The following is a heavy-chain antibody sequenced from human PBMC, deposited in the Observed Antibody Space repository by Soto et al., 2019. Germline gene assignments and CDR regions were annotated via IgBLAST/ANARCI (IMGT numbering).Heavy chain of an antibody. D-gene: IGHD1-26*01. CDR3: ARRVVGATWAFDI. V-gene: IGHV4-39*01. CDR1: GVSISSSSYY. J-gene: IGHJ3*02. Sequence: PSETLSLTCSVSGVSISSSSYYLGWICQPPGKGLEWIGSIHYSGRTYYNPTLKSRVTISVDTSKNQFSLKLSSVTAADTAVYYCARRVVGATWAFDIWGQGTMVT. CDR2: IHYSGRT.